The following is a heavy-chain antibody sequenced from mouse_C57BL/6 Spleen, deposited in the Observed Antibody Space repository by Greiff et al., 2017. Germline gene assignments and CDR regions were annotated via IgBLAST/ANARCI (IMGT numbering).Heavy chain of an antibody. V-gene: IGHV1-82*01. CDR1: GYAFSSSW. CDR3: AVNTWVVEDPYYFDY. CDR2: IYPGDGDT. D-gene: IGHD1-1*01. J-gene: IGHJ2*01. Sequence: VKLMESGPELVKPGASVKISCKASGYAFSSSWMNWVKQRPGQGLEWIGRIYPGDGDTNYNGKFKGKATLTADKSSSTAYMQLSSLTSEDSAVXYCAVNTWVVEDPYYFDYWGQGTTLTVSS.